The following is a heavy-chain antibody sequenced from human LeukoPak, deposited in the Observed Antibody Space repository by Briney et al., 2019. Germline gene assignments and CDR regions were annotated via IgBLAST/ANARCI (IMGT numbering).Heavy chain of an antibody. CDR2: IYYSGST. CDR3: ARLFPTHVAVAGGGNAFDI. V-gene: IGHV4-39*01. CDR1: GGSISSSSYY. Sequence: PSETLSLTCTVSGGSISSSSYYWGWIRQPPGKGLEWIGSIYYSGSTYYNPSLKSRVTISVDTSKNQFSLKLSSVTAADTAVYYCARLFPTHVAVAGGGNAFDIWGQGTMVTVSS. D-gene: IGHD6-19*01. J-gene: IGHJ3*02.